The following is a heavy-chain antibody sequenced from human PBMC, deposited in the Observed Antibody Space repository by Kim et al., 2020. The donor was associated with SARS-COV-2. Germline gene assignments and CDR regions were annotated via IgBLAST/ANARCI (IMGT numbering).Heavy chain of an antibody. CDR1: GFTFSNYG. Sequence: GGSLRLSCAASGFTFSNYGMNWVRQAPGKGLEWVATITCSSSYIYYADSVKGRFTISRDNAKNSLYLQMNSLRAEDTAVYYCARAYIRGWAYFDYGCRGT. V-gene: IGHV3-21*01. CDR2: ITCSSSYI. D-gene: IGHD6-19*01. J-gene: IGHJ4*02. CDR3: ARAYIRGWAYFDY.